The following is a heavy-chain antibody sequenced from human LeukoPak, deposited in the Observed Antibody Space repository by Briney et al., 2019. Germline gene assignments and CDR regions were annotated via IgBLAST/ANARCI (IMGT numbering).Heavy chain of an antibody. Sequence: ASVKVSCKASGYTFTSYGISWVRQSPGQGLEWMGWIIAYIGSTNYAQKFQGRVTMTTDTSTSTASMELRSLRSNATAVYYCASSIGDYDFWSGYYVDAFDIWGQGTMVTGSS. J-gene: IGHJ3*02. D-gene: IGHD3-3*01. CDR1: GYTFTSYG. V-gene: IGHV1-18*01. CDR3: ASSIGDYDFWSGYYVDAFDI. CDR2: IIAYIGST.